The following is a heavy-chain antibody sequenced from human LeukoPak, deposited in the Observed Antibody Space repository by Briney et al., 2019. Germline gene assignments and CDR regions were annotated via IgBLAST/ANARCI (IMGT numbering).Heavy chain of an antibody. CDR2: IYYSGST. V-gene: IGHV4-59*01. Sequence: PSETLSLTCTVSGGSISSYYWSWIRQPPGKGLEWIGYIYYSGSTNYNPSLKSRVTISVDTSKNQFSLKLSSVTAADTAVYYCARGPSSSSSYYYYYMDVWGKGTTVTVSS. CDR1: GGSISSYY. CDR3: ARGPSSSSSYYYYYMDV. J-gene: IGHJ6*03. D-gene: IGHD6-6*01.